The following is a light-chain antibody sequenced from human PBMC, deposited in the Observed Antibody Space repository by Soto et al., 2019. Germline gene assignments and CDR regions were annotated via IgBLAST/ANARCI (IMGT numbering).Light chain of an antibody. CDR2: KAS. V-gene: IGKV1-5*03. CDR3: QQYNSYPLT. J-gene: IGKJ3*01. CDR1: QSISSW. Sequence: DIQMTQSPSTLSASVGDRVTITCRASQSISSWLAWYQQKPGKAPKLLIYKASNLESGVPSRFSGSGSVTEFTLTISRLQPDDFATYYCQQYNSYPLTFGPGTKVDIK.